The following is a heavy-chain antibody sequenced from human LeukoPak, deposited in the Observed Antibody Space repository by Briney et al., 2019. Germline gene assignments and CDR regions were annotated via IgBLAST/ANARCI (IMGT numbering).Heavy chain of an antibody. Sequence: AGGSLRLSCAASGFTFSDHYMDWVRQAPGKGLEWVGRSRNEANSYSTQYAASVTGRFTISRDVAKNSLYLQMNSLKTEDTAVYYCVRGHISFDMGGQGTMVTVPS. J-gene: IGHJ3*02. D-gene: IGHD2-21*01. V-gene: IGHV3-72*01. CDR2: SRNEANSYST. CDR1: GFTFSDHY. CDR3: VRGHISFDM.